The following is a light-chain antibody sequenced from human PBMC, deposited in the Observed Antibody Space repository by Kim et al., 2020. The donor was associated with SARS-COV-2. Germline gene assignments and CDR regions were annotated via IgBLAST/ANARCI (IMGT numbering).Light chain of an antibody. Sequence: PGESATRSCRASQILSSNFLAWYQHTPGQAPRLLIYGASSRATGIPDRFSGSGSETDFTLTIARLEPGDFAVYYCQQYGTSPFTFGGGTKVDIK. V-gene: IGKV3-20*01. CDR1: QILSSNF. J-gene: IGKJ4*01. CDR3: QQYGTSPFT. CDR2: GAS.